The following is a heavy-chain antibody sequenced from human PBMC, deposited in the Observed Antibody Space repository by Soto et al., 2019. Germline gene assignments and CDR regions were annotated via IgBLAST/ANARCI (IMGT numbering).Heavy chain of an antibody. CDR1: GFTFSSYG. D-gene: IGHD3-22*01. V-gene: IGHV3-33*01. CDR2: IWYDGSNK. CDR3: ARHTYDYDSSGYHNPWAFDI. Sequence: GGSLRLSCAASGFTFSSYGMHWVRQAPGKGLEWVAVIWYDGSNKYYADSVKGRFTISRDNSKNTLYLQMSSLRAEDTAVYYCARHTYDYDSSGYHNPWAFDIWGRGTMVTV. J-gene: IGHJ3*02.